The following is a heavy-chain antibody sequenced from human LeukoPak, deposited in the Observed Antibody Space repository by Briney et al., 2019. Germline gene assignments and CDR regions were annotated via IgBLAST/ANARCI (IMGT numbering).Heavy chain of an antibody. CDR1: GFRFSSYE. Sequence: GGSPRLSCADSGFRFSSYEMNWVRQAPGKGLEWVSYISSSSTVIYYADSVKGRFTISRDNAKNSLYLQMNSLRDEDTAVYFCAGQVYYGMDVWGQGTTVTVSS. J-gene: IGHJ6*02. V-gene: IGHV3-48*02. CDR3: AGQVYYGMDV. CDR2: ISSSSTVI.